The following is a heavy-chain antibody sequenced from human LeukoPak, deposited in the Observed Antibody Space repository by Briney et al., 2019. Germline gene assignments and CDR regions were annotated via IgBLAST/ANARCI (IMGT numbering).Heavy chain of an antibody. J-gene: IGHJ4*02. Sequence: GGSLRLSCAVSGFTFSNYAMSWVRQAPGKGLEWVSAISGGGSTTYYADSVKGRFTISRENSKNTLYLQMSSLRAEDTALYYCAKDSNYGSDYYFDYWGQGTLVTVSS. CDR2: ISGGGSTT. CDR1: GFTFSNYA. CDR3: AKDSNYGSDYYFDY. D-gene: IGHD3-10*01. V-gene: IGHV3-23*01.